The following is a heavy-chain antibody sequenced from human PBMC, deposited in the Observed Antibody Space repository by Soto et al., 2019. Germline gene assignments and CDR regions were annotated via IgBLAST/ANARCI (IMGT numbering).Heavy chain of an antibody. J-gene: IGHJ6*02. V-gene: IGHV3-23*04. CDR2: ISGSGGST. CDR1: GFTFGSSA. Sequence: EVQLVESGGGLVQPGGSLRLSCAASGFTFGSSAMSWVRQAPGRGLEWVSAISGSGGSTYYADSVKGRFTISRDNSKNTLYPQMNNLRAEDTAVYYCAKGPTIFGVVIRFDYYYGMYVWGQGTTVTVSS. CDR3: AKGPTIFGVVIRFDYYYGMYV. D-gene: IGHD3-3*01.